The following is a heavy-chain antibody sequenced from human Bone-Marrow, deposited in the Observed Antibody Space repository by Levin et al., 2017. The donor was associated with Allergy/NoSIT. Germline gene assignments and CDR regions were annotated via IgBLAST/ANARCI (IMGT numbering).Heavy chain of an antibody. V-gene: IGHV3-7*01. CDR2: IKQDGSEK. Sequence: GESLKISCAASGFTFSDFWMSWVRQVPGKGLEWVANIKQDGSEKYYVDSVKGRFTISRDNAKNSLYLQMNSLRAEDTAVYYCARDIIVVTAAIYFDYWGQGTLVTVPS. CDR3: ARDIIVVTAAIYFDY. CDR1: GFTFSDFW. J-gene: IGHJ4*02. D-gene: IGHD2-2*02.